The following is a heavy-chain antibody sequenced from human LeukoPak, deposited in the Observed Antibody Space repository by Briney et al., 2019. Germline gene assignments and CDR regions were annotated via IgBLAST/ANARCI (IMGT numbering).Heavy chain of an antibody. CDR2: INHSGST. D-gene: IGHD1-1*01. CDR1: GGSFSGYY. J-gene: IGHJ4*02. CDR3: ARAERASTPHFDY. Sequence: SETLSLTCAVYGGSFSGYYRSWIRQPPGKGLEWIGEINHSGSTNYNPSLKSRVTISVDTSKNQFSLKLSSVTAADTAVYYCARAERASTPHFDYWGQGTLVTVSS. V-gene: IGHV4-34*01.